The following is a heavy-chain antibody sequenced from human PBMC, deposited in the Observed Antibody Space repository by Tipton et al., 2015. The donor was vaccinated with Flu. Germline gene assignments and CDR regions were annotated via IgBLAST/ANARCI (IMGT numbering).Heavy chain of an antibody. V-gene: IGHV3-7*01. J-gene: IGHJ4*02. CDR2: INQDGSDK. Sequence: SLRLSCAASGFTFTSYAMSWVRQAPGKGLEWVANINQDGSDKYYVDSVKGRFTISRDRSKNSLYLQMNSLRAEDTALYYCAWHSRIWTGDYWGQGTLGTVSS. CDR1: GFTFTSYA. D-gene: IGHD6-13*01. CDR3: AWHSRIWTGDY.